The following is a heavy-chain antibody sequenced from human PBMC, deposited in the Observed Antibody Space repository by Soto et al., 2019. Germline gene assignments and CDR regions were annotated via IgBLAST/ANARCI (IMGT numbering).Heavy chain of an antibody. CDR2: IIPIFGTA. Sequence: GASVKVSCKASGGTFSSYAISWVRQAPGQGLEWMGGIIPIFGTANYAQKFQGRVTITADESTSTAYMELSSLRSEDTAVYYCARRQWLVGGYYYGMDVWGQGTTVTGSS. D-gene: IGHD6-19*01. J-gene: IGHJ6*02. V-gene: IGHV1-69*13. CDR3: ARRQWLVGGYYYGMDV. CDR1: GGTFSSYA.